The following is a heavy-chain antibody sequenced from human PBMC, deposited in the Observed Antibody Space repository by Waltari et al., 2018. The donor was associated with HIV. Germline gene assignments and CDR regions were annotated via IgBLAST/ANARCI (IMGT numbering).Heavy chain of an antibody. Sequence: EVQLVQSGAEVKKPGESLKISCKGSGYSFTSYWIGWVRQMPGKGLEWMGIIYPGDSDTRYSPSFQGQVTNSADKSISTAYLQWSSLKASDTAMYYCARQLRAVAGGRGFDPWGQGTLVTVSS. V-gene: IGHV5-51*01. CDR2: IYPGDSDT. CDR3: ARQLRAVAGGRGFDP. CDR1: GYSFTSYW. D-gene: IGHD6-19*01. J-gene: IGHJ5*02.